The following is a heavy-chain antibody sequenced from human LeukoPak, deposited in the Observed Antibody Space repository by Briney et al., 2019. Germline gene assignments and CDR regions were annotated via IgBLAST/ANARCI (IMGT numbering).Heavy chain of an antibody. J-gene: IGHJ4*02. CDR2: IYSGGST. V-gene: IGHV3-53*01. CDR1: EFTVSSNY. D-gene: IGHD1-26*01. CDR3: ARGRKNGRYFDY. Sequence: GGSLRLSCAASEFTVSSNYMSWVRQAPGKGLEWVSVIYSGGSTYYADSVKGRFTISRDDSKNTLYLQMNSLRAEDTAVYYCARGRKNGRYFDYWGQGTLVTVSS.